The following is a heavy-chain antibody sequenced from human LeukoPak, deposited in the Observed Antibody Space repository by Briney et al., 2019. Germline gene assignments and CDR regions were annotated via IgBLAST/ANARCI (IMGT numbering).Heavy chain of an antibody. J-gene: IGHJ1*01. CDR3: AKLTALTAMARTDDF. V-gene: IGHV3-30*18. Sequence: GGCLRLSCAASGFTFSSYGMHGVRQAPGKGLEWVVVISYDGSNKYYADSVKGRFTISRDNSKNTLYLQMNSLRAEDTAVYYCAKLTALTAMARTDDFWGQDTRVTVSS. CDR2: ISYDGSNK. CDR1: GFTFSSYG. D-gene: IGHD5-18*01.